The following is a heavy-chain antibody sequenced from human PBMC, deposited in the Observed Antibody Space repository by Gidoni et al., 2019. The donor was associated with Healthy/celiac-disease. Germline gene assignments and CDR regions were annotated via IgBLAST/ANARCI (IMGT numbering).Heavy chain of an antibody. Sequence: QVQLVQSGAEVKTPVASVKFSCKASGYTFTSYGISGVRQAHGQGLEWMGWISAYNGNTNYAQKLQGRVTMTTDTSTSTAYLELRCLRSDDTAVYYCARDTLDSSSREWGFDPWGQGTLVTVSS. CDR3: ARDTLDSSSREWGFDP. J-gene: IGHJ5*02. D-gene: IGHD6-13*01. CDR1: GYTFTSYG. CDR2: ISAYNGNT. V-gene: IGHV1-18*01.